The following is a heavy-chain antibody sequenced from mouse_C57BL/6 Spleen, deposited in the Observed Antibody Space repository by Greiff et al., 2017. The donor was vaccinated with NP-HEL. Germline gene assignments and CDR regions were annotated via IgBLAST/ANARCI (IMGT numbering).Heavy chain of an antibody. J-gene: IGHJ4*01. CDR2: FHPYNDDT. V-gene: IGHV1-47*01. Sequence: SGAELVKPGASVKMSCKASGYTFTTYPIEWMKQNHGKSLEWIGNFHPYNDDTKYNEKFKGKATLTVEKSSSTVYLELSRLTSDDSAVYYCARGSNYVLYAMDYWGQGTSVTVSS. CDR1: GYTFTTYP. CDR3: ARGSNYVLYAMDY. D-gene: IGHD2-5*01.